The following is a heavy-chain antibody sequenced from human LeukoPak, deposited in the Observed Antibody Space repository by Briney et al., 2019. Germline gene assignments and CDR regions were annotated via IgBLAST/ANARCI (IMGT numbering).Heavy chain of an antibody. D-gene: IGHD2-21*01. CDR3: ATDDCGDTCYPGGY. CDR1: GYIFTKYV. Sequence: ASVKVSCKASGYIFTKYVVHWVRQAPGQRPEWMGGIKAGNGDTKYSQNFQDRLTITRDTSASTVYMELSSLTSEDTALYYCATDDCGDTCYPGGYWGQGTLVTVSS. V-gene: IGHV1-3*01. CDR2: IKAGNGDT. J-gene: IGHJ4*02.